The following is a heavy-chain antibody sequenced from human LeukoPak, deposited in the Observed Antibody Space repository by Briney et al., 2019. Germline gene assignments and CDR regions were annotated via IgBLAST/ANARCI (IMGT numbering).Heavy chain of an antibody. CDR1: GYTFTGYY. CDR3: AREGVDWNHSVYYFDY. J-gene: IGHJ4*02. V-gene: IGHV1-2*02. Sequence: ASVKVSCKASGYTFTGYYMYWVRQAPGQGLEWMGWVNPNSGGTNYAQKFQGRVTMTRDTSISTAYMEVSRLRSDDTAVYYCAREGVDWNHSVYYFDYWGQGTLVTISS. CDR2: VNPNSGGT. D-gene: IGHD1-1*01.